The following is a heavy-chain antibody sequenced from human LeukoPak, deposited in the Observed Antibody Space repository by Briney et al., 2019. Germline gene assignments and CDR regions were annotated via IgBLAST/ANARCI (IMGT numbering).Heavy chain of an antibody. Sequence: GASVKVSCKASGYTFTGYYMHWVRQAPGQGLEWMGWINPNSGGTNYAQKFQGRVTMTRDTSISTAYMELSRLRSDDTAVYYCARDTYGDYDYYYGMDVWGQGTTVTVSS. CDR2: INPNSGGT. D-gene: IGHD4-17*01. CDR1: GYTFTGYY. V-gene: IGHV1-2*02. J-gene: IGHJ6*02. CDR3: ARDTYGDYDYYYGMDV.